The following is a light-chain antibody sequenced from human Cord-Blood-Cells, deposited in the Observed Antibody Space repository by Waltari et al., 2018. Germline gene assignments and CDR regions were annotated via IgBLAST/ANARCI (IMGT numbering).Light chain of an antibody. CDR1: QSVSSN. Sequence: EIVMTQSPATLSVSPGERATLSCRASQSVSSNVAWYQQKPGQAPRLLIYGASTRATGIPARFSGSGSGTEFTLTISSLQSEDLAVYYCQQYNNWPPLTFGGGTKVEIK. V-gene: IGKV3-15*01. J-gene: IGKJ4*01. CDR2: GAS. CDR3: QQYNNWPPLT.